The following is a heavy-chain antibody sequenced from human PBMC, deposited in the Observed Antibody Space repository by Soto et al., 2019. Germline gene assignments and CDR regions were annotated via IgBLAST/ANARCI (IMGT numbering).Heavy chain of an antibody. D-gene: IGHD6-13*01. Sequence: GGSLRLSCAASGFTFSSYAMHWVRQAPGKGLEWVAVISYDGSNKYYADSVKGRVTISRDNSKNTLYLQMNSLRAEDTAVYYCARVSGSSWPQTHFDSWGQGTLVTVSS. V-gene: IGHV3-30-3*01. CDR2: ISYDGSNK. CDR3: ARVSGSSWPQTHFDS. CDR1: GFTFSSYA. J-gene: IGHJ4*02.